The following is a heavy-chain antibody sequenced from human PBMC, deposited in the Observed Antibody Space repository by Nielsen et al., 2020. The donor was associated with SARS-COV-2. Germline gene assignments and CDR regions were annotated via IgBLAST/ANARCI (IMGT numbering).Heavy chain of an antibody. Sequence: GESLKISCAASGFTFSSYSMNWVRQAPGKGLEWVSSISSSSSYIYYADSVKGRFTISRDNAKNSLYLQMNSLRAEDTAVYYCARVGVTMVRGVIPWFDPWGQGTLVTVSS. J-gene: IGHJ5*02. D-gene: IGHD3-10*01. CDR1: GFTFSSYS. CDR2: ISSSSSYI. V-gene: IGHV3-21*01. CDR3: ARVGVTMVRGVIPWFDP.